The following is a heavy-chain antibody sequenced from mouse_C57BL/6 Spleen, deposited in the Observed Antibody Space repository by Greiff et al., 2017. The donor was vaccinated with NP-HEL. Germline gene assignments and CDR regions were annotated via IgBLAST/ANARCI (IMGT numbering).Heavy chain of an antibody. V-gene: IGHV14-2*01. CDR3: ARPPLFTTVVATNDY. J-gene: IGHJ2*01. Sequence: EVQLQESGAELVKPGASVKLSCTASGFNIKDYYMHWVKQRTEQGLEWIGRIDPEDGETKYAPTFQGKATIPADTSSNTAYLQLSSLTSEDTAVYYCARPPLFTTVVATNDYGGQGTTLTVSS. CDR1: GFNIKDYY. D-gene: IGHD1-1*01. CDR2: IDPEDGET.